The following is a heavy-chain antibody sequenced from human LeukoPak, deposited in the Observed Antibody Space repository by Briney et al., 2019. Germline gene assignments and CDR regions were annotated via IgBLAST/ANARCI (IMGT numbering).Heavy chain of an antibody. V-gene: IGHV4-31*03. Sequence: SETLSLTCTVSGGSISSGGYYWSWIRQHPGKGLEWIGYIYYSGSTYYNPSLKSRVTISVDTSKNQFSLKLSSVTAADTAVYYCARTPYDSSGYRGDYWGQGTLVTVSS. J-gene: IGHJ4*02. CDR3: ARTPYDSSGYRGDY. D-gene: IGHD3-22*01. CDR1: GGSISSGGYY. CDR2: IYYSGST.